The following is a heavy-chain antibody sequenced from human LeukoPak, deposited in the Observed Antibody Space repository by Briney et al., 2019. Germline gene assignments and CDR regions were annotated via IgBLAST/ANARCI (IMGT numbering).Heavy chain of an antibody. CDR2: INPNSGVT. V-gene: IGHV1-2*02. CDR1: RYTFTGYY. Sequence: ASVKVSCKVSRYTFTGYYMHWVRQAPGQGLEGMGLINPNSGVTNYAQKIQGRVSMARDTSISTAYMELSRLRSDDTAVYYCARALVVARGGWFDPWGQGTLVTVSS. CDR3: ARALVVARGGWFDP. J-gene: IGHJ5*02. D-gene: IGHD2-15*01.